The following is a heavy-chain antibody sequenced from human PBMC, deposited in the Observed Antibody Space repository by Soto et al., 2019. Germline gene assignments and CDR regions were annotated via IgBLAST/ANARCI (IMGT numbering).Heavy chain of an antibody. Sequence: GGSLRLSCAASGFTFSSYGMHWVRQAPGKGLEWVAVIWYDGSNKYYADSVKGRFTISRDNSKNTLYLQMNSLRAEDTAVYYCAREGYCSSTSCPLGAFDIWGQGTMVTVSS. CDR2: IWYDGSNK. D-gene: IGHD2-2*01. J-gene: IGHJ3*02. CDR3: AREGYCSSTSCPLGAFDI. V-gene: IGHV3-33*01. CDR1: GFTFSSYG.